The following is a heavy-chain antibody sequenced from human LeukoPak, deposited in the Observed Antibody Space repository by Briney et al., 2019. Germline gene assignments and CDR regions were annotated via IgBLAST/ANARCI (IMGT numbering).Heavy chain of an antibody. J-gene: IGHJ4*02. Sequence: GGSLRLSCAASGFTFSSYWMSWVRQAPGKGLEWVATIKYDGSDKYYVDSVKGRFTISRDNAKNSLYLQMDSLSGEDTAVYFCARPSFSSGSYFDHWGQGTLVTVSS. D-gene: IGHD6-19*01. CDR1: GFTFSSYW. CDR3: ARPSFSSGSYFDH. CDR2: IKYDGSDK. V-gene: IGHV3-7*01.